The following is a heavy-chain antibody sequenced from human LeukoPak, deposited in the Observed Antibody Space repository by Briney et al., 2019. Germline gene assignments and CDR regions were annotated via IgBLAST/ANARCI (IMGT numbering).Heavy chain of an antibody. D-gene: IGHD4/OR15-4a*01. J-gene: IGHJ6*03. CDR2: INSDGSTT. V-gene: IGHV3-74*01. CDR1: EFSVGSNY. CDR3: ARDRRLWNMDV. Sequence: GGSLRLSCAASEFSVGSNYMTWVRQAPGKGLEWVSRINSDGSTTTYADSVKGRFTISRDNAKNTLYLQMNSLRAEDTAVYYCARDRRLWNMDVWGTGTTVTISS.